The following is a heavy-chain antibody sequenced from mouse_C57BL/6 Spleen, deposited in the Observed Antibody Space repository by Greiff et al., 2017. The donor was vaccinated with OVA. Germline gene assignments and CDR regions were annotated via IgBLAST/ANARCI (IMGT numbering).Heavy chain of an antibody. V-gene: IGHV10-3*01. D-gene: IGHD1-1*01. CDR1: GFTFNTYA. CDR2: IRSKSSNYAT. J-gene: IGHJ1*03. CDR3: VREGITTVVAGGWYFDV. Sequence: EVMLVESGGGLVQPKGSLKLSCAASGFTFNTYAMHWVRQAPGKGLEWVARIRSKSSNYATYYADSVKDRFTISRDDSQSMLYLQMNNLKTEDTAMYYCVREGITTVVAGGWYFDVWGTGTTVTVSS.